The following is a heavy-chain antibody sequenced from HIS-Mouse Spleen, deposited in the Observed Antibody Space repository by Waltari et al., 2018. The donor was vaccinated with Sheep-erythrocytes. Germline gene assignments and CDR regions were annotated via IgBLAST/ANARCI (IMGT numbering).Heavy chain of an antibody. V-gene: IGHV3-21*01. CDR3: ARVASGATFDY. J-gene: IGHJ4*02. Sequence: EVQLVESGGGLVKPGGSLRLSFAASGSTFSRCCMTWVHQAPGKDLEWDSSNSRSSNCIYYANSGKGRVTISRDNAKNSLYLQMNSLRAEDTAVYYCARVASGATFDYWGQGTLVTVSS. CDR2: NSRSSNCI. D-gene: IGHD1-26*01. CDR1: GSTFSRCC.